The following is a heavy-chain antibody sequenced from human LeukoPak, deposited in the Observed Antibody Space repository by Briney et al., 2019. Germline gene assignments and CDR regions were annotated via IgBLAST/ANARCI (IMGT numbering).Heavy chain of an antibody. V-gene: IGHV4-38-2*02. CDR1: GGSISSGYY. D-gene: IGHD6-13*01. Sequence: SETLSLTCTVSGGSISSGYYWGWIRQPPGKGLEWIGSIYHSGSTYYNPSLKSRVTISVDTSKNQFSLKLSSVTAADTAVYYCARDSSSFSVDAFDIWGQGTMVTVSS. CDR3: ARDSSSFSVDAFDI. CDR2: IYHSGST. J-gene: IGHJ3*02.